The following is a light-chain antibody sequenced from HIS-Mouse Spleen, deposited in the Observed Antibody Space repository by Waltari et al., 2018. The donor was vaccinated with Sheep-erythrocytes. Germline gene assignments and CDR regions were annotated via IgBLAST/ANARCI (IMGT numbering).Light chain of an antibody. Sequence: QSALTQPRPVSGSPGLSVTISCTGTSSDVGGYNYVSWYQQHPGQAPKLMIYDVSQRPSGVPDRFSGSKSGNAASLTISGLQAEDEADYYCCSYAGSYTFWVFGGGTKLTVL. J-gene: IGLJ3*02. CDR2: DVS. CDR1: SSDVGGYNY. CDR3: CSYAGSYTFWV. V-gene: IGLV2-11*01.